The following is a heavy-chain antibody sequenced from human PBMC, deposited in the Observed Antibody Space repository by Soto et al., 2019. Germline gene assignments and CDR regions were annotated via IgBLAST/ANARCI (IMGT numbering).Heavy chain of an antibody. CDR3: AHSPVEEITFGGVIVPQNSPYFDY. J-gene: IGHJ4*02. CDR2: IDWDDDK. Sequence: SGPTLVNPTQTLTLTCTFSGFSLSTSGMCVSWIRQPPGKALEWLALIDWDDDKYYSTSLKTRLTISKDTSKNQVVLTMTNMDPVDTATYYCAHSPVEEITFGGVIVPQNSPYFDYWGQGTLVTVSS. V-gene: IGHV2-70*12. D-gene: IGHD3-16*02. CDR1: GFSLSTSGMC.